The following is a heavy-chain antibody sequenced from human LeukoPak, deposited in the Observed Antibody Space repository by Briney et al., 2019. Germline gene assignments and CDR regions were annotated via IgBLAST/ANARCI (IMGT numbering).Heavy chain of an antibody. CDR2: IYWNDVK. J-gene: IGHJ4*02. Sequence: PTLVKPTQTLTLTCTFSGFSLSTIGVGVGWIHQPPGKALEWLALIYWNDVKRYSPSLKSRLTITKDTSKNQVVLTMTNMDPVDTATYYCARSYSSSWYVPIFDYWGQGTLVTVSS. CDR3: ARSYSSSWYVPIFDY. V-gene: IGHV2-5*01. CDR1: GFSLSTIGVG. D-gene: IGHD6-13*01.